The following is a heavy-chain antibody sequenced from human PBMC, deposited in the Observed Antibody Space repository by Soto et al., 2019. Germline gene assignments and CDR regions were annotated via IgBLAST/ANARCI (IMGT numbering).Heavy chain of an antibody. CDR2: IWYDGSNK. CDR1: GFTFSSYG. CDR3: ARGGGGEQREYYDFWSGYYIVHYYYGMDV. V-gene: IGHV3-33*01. J-gene: IGHJ6*02. D-gene: IGHD3-3*01. Sequence: QVQLVESGGGVVQPGRSLRLSCAASGFTFSSYGMHWVRQAPGKGLEWVAVIWYDGSNKYYADSVKGRFTISRDNSKNALYLQMNSLRAEDTAVYYCARGGGGEQREYYDFWSGYYIVHYYYGMDVWGQGTTVTVSS.